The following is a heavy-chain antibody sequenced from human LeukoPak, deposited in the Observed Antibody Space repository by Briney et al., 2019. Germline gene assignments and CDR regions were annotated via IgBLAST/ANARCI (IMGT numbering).Heavy chain of an antibody. CDR2: ISGSGGST. V-gene: IGHV3-23*01. CDR1: GFTFDDYG. CDR3: AKDRRQLWASFDY. J-gene: IGHJ4*02. Sequence: GGSLRLSCAASGFTFDDYGMSWVRQAPGKGLEWVSAISGSGGSTFYADSVKGRFTISRDNSKNTLYLQMNSLRDEDTAVYYCAKDRRQLWASFDYWGQGTLVTVSS. D-gene: IGHD5-18*01.